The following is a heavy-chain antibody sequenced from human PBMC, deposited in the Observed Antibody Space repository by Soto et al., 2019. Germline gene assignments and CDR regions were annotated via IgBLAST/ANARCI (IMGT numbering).Heavy chain of an antibody. J-gene: IGHJ6*02. CDR3: ARAPYCSGGSCDYYYYYGMDV. V-gene: IGHV4-4*02. CDR2: IYHSGST. CDR1: GGSISSSNW. D-gene: IGHD2-15*01. Sequence: SETLSLTCAVSGGSISSSNWWSWVRQPPGXGLEWIGEIYHSGSTNYNPSLKSRVTISVDKSKNQFSLKLSSVTAADTAVYYCARAPYCSGGSCDYYYYYGMDVWGQGSTVTVSS.